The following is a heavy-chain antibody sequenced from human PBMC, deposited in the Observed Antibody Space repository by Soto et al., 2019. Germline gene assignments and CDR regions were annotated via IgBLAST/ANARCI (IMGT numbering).Heavy chain of an antibody. Sequence: PGGSLRLSCAASGFTFSIYGMQWVHQAPGKGLEWVAVISYDGSNKYYADSVKGRFTISRDNSKNTLYLQMNSLRAEDTAVYYCAKGGRSRSYNWNYNFDYWGQGTLVTVSS. CDR2: ISYDGSNK. CDR1: GFTFSIYG. J-gene: IGHJ4*02. V-gene: IGHV3-30*18. CDR3: AKGGRSRSYNWNYNFDY. D-gene: IGHD1-7*01.